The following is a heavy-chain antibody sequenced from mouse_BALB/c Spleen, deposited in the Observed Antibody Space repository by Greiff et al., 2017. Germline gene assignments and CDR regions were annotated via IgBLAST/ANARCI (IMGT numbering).Heavy chain of an antibody. CDR3: ASTATKYFDV. Sequence: DVMLVESGGGLVKPGGSLKLSCAASGFAFSSYDMSWVRQTPEKRLEWVAYISSGGGSTYYPDTVKGRFTISRDNAKNTLYLQMSSLKSEDTAMYYCASTATKYFDVWGAGTTVTVSS. D-gene: IGHD1-2*01. CDR2: ISSGGGST. J-gene: IGHJ1*01. CDR1: GFAFSSYD. V-gene: IGHV5-12-1*01.